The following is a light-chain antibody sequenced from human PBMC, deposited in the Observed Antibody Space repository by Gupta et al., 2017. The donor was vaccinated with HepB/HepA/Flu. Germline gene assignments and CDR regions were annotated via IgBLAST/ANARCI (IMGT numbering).Light chain of an antibody. V-gene: IGLV1-44*01. CDR2: STN. Sequence: QSVLTQPASASGTPGQRVTISCSGSSSNIGSYTVNWYLQLPGTAPKLLIHSTNQRPSGVPDRFSGSKSGTSASLAISGLQSEDEADFYCATWDDGLNALVFGGGTKLTVL. CDR1: SSNIGSYT. J-gene: IGLJ2*01. CDR3: ATWDDGLNALV.